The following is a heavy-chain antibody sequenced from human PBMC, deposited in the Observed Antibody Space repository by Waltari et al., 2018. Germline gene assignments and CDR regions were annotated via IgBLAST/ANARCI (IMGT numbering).Heavy chain of an antibody. CDR3: ARLVGGSGGTVVNWFDP. J-gene: IGHJ5*02. CDR2: IYPIDSDT. CDR1: GYTFTNYW. V-gene: IGHV5-51*01. D-gene: IGHD3-10*01. Sequence: EVQLVQSGAEVKKPGESLKISCKGSGYTFTNYWIGWVRQMPGKGLEWMGIIYPIDSDTIYRPSFQGQVSISVDKSISTAYLQWSSLRASDTAMYYCARLVGGSGGTVVNWFDPWGQGTLVTVSS.